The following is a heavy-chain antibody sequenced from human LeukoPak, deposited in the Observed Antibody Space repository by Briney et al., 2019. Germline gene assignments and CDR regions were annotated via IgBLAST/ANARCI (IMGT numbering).Heavy chain of an antibody. Sequence: GASVKVSCKVSEYTLNELSMHWARQAPGKGLEWMGGFDPEDGETIYAQKFQGRVTMTEDTSTDTAYMELSSLRSEDTAIYFCAAKKIKFGRVIVPSTYFDYWGQGTLVTVSS. D-gene: IGHD3-16*02. V-gene: IGHV1-24*01. CDR1: EYTLNELS. J-gene: IGHJ4*02. CDR3: AAKKIKFGRVIVPSTYFDY. CDR2: FDPEDGET.